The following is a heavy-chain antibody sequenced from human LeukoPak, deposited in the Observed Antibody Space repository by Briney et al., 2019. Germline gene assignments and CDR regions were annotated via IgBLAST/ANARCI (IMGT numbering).Heavy chain of an antibody. V-gene: IGHV3-21*01. CDR2: ISSSSSYI. CDR1: GFTFSSYS. CDR3: ARNGIMGAGYYFDY. Sequence: PGGSLRLSRAASGFTFSSYSMNWVRQAPGKGLEWVSSISSSSSYIYYADSVKGRFTISRDNAKNSLYLQMNSLRAEDTAVYYSARNGIMGAGYYFDYWGQGTLVTVSS. D-gene: IGHD1-26*01. J-gene: IGHJ4*02.